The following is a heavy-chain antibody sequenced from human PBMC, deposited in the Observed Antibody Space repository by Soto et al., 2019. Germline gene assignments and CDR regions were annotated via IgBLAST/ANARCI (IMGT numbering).Heavy chain of an antibody. J-gene: IGHJ4*02. D-gene: IGHD3-22*01. CDR2: IIPIFGTA. CDR3: ARDTGGGPVVDYDSSGYYAVFNF. Sequence: ASVKVSCKASGGTFSIYASSWVRQANGQGLEWMGGIIPIFGTANYAQKFQGRVTITADESTSTAYMELSSLRSEDTAVYYCARDTGGGPVVDYDSSGYYAVFNFWGQGTVVTVSS. V-gene: IGHV1-69*13. CDR1: GGTFSIYA.